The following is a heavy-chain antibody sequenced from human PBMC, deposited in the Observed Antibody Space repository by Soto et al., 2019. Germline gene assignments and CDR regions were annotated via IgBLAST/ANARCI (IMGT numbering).Heavy chain of an antibody. CDR3: ARGRDGYNAY. Sequence: TLSLTCAVSGGSISSGGYSWSWIRQPPGKGLEWIGYIYHSGSTYYNPSLKSRVTISVDRSKNQFSLKLSSVTAADTAVYYCARGRDGYNAYWGQGTLVTVSS. CDR2: IYHSGST. J-gene: IGHJ4*02. V-gene: IGHV4-30-2*01. CDR1: GGSISSGGYS. D-gene: IGHD5-12*01.